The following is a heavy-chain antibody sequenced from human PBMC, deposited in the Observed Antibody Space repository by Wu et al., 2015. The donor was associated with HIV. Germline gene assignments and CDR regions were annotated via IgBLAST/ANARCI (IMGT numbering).Heavy chain of an antibody. D-gene: IGHD6-13*01. V-gene: IGHV1-69*05. CDR2: IIPIFGTA. Sequence: QVHLVQSGAEVKKPGSSVKVSCKASGGTFSSYAISWVRQAPGQGLEWMGGIIPIFGTANYAQKFQGRVTITTDESTSTAYMELSSLRSEDTAVYYCARASLLAAAASSYFDYWGQGTLVTVSS. CDR3: ARASLLAAAASSYFDY. CDR1: GGTFSSYA. J-gene: IGHJ4*02.